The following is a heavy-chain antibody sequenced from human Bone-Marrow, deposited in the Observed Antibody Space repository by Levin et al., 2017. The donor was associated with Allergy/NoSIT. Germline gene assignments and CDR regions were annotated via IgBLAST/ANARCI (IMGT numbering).Heavy chain of an antibody. CDR3: ASRVSGWYFDS. D-gene: IGHD6-19*01. V-gene: IGHV4-4*02. J-gene: IGHJ4*02. CDR2: MYHSGST. CDR1: GRSISSDNW. Sequence: SETLSLTCAVSGRSISSDNWWSWVRQPPGKGLEWIAEMYHSGSTNYNPSLFSRVTVSLDKSKNQLSLTLNSVTAADPAVYYWASRVSGWYFDSWGQGTLVTVSS.